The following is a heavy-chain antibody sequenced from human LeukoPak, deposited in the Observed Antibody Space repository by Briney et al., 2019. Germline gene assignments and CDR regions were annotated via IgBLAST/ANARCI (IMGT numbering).Heavy chain of an antibody. Sequence: SETLSLTCTVSGGSISNYYWSWIRQPPGKGLEWIGYIYYSGSTYYNPSLRSRVTISVDTSKNQFSLKLSSVTAADTAVYYCARSHGSGSYYNLNDYWGQGTLVTVSS. D-gene: IGHD3-10*01. J-gene: IGHJ4*02. CDR3: ARSHGSGSYYNLNDY. CDR2: IYYSGST. V-gene: IGHV4-59*01. CDR1: GGSISNYY.